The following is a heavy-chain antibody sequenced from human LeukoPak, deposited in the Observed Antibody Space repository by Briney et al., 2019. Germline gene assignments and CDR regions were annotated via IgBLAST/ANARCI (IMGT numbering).Heavy chain of an antibody. V-gene: IGHV3-11*01. CDR2: ISRSGSTI. D-gene: IGHD3-10*01. J-gene: IGHJ6*03. Sequence: PGGSLRLSCAASGFTFSDYYMSWIRQAPGKGLEWVSYISRSGSTIYYADSVKGRFTISRDNAKNSLYLQMNSLRAEDTAVYYCARGSVVQHYYYYYMDVWGKGTTVTVSS. CDR3: ARGSVVQHYYYYYMDV. CDR1: GFTFSDYY.